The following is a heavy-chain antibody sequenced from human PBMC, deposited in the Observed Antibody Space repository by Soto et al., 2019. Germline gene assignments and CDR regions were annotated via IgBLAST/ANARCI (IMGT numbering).Heavy chain of an antibody. J-gene: IGHJ4*02. CDR2: IDHSGST. D-gene: IGHD5-12*01. Sequence: PSETLSLTCAVYGGSFSGYYWSWIRQPPGKGLEWIGEIDHSGSTNYNPSLKSRVTISVDTSKNQFSLKLSSVTAADTAVYYCARGSRRGYDCLDYWGQGTLVTVSS. CDR3: ARGSRRGYDCLDY. CDR1: GGSFSGYY. V-gene: IGHV4-34*01.